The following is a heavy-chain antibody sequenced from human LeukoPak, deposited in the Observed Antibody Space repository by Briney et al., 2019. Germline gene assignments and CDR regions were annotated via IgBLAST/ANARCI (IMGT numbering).Heavy chain of an antibody. D-gene: IGHD3-22*01. CDR3: ARASSYYDSSGYNYYYMDV. CDR1: GFTFSSYW. CDR2: INSDGSST. Sequence: GGSLRLSCAASGFTFSSYWMHWVRHAPGKGLVWVSRINSDGSSTNYADSVKGRFTISRDNAKSTLYLQMSSLRAEDTAVYYCARASSYYDSSGYNYYYMDVWGKGTTVTVSS. V-gene: IGHV3-74*01. J-gene: IGHJ6*03.